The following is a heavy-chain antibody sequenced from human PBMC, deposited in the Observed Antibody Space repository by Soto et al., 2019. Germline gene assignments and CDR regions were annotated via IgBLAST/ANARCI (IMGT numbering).Heavy chain of an antibody. J-gene: IGHJ6*02. Sequence: QVQLVHSGAEVKKPGASVKVSCKASGYTFTSYAMHWVRQAPGQRLEWMGWINAGNGNTKYSQKFQGRVTITRDTSASTAYMELSSLRSEDTAVYYCARSPGGRYCSSTSCPHYYYYGMDVWGQGTTVTVSS. CDR1: GYTFTSYA. CDR2: INAGNGNT. V-gene: IGHV1-3*01. CDR3: ARSPGGRYCSSTSCPHYYYYGMDV. D-gene: IGHD2-2*01.